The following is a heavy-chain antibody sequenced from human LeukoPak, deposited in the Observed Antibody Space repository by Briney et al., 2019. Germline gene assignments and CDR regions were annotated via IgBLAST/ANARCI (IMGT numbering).Heavy chain of an antibody. CDR3: ASADIVVAPPDQEYYYYMDV. Sequence: GASVKVSCKASGYTFTGYYMHWVRQAPGQGLEWMGIINPSGGSTSYAQKFQGRVTMTRDMSTSTVYMELSSLRSEDTAVYYCASADIVVAPPDQEYYYYMDVWGKGTTVTVSS. J-gene: IGHJ6*03. D-gene: IGHD2-2*01. V-gene: IGHV1-46*01. CDR2: INPSGGST. CDR1: GYTFTGYY.